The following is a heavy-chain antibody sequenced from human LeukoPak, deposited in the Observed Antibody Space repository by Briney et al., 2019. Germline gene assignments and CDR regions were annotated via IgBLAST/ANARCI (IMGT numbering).Heavy chain of an antibody. CDR2: ISAYNGNT. Sequence: ASVKVSCKASGYTFTSYGISWVRQAPGQGLEWMGWISAYNGNTNYAQKLQGRVTMTTDTSTSTAYMELRSLRSDDTAVYYCARDQDDFWSGYTRDAFDIWGQGTMDTVSS. CDR1: GYTFTSYG. J-gene: IGHJ3*02. V-gene: IGHV1-18*01. D-gene: IGHD3-3*01. CDR3: ARDQDDFWSGYTRDAFDI.